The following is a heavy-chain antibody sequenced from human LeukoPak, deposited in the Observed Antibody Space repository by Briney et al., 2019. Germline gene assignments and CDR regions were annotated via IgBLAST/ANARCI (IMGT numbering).Heavy chain of an antibody. V-gene: IGHV1-18*01. D-gene: IGHD3-22*01. CDR3: ARGGISSTYWYYYDSSGPDAFDI. J-gene: IGHJ3*02. CDR1: GYTFTSYG. CDR2: ISAYNGST. Sequence: RASVKVSCKASGYTFTSYGISWVRQAPGQGLEWMGWISAYNGSTNYAQKLQGRLTMTTDTSTSTAYMELRSLRSDDTAVYYCARGGISSTYWYYYDSSGPDAFDIWGQGTMVTVSS.